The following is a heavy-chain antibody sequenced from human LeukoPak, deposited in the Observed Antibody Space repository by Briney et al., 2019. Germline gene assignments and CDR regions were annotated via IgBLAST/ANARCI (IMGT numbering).Heavy chain of an antibody. J-gene: IGHJ5*02. CDR3: ARPLHQTYYDFWSGYYS. Sequence: SETLSLTCTVSGGSISSSSYYWGWIRQPPGKGLEWIGSIYYSGSTYYNPSLKSRVTISVDTSKNQFSLKLSSVTAADTAVYYCARPLHQTYYDFWSGYYSWGQGTLVTVSS. D-gene: IGHD3-3*01. CDR2: IYYSGST. V-gene: IGHV4-39*01. CDR1: GGSISSSSYY.